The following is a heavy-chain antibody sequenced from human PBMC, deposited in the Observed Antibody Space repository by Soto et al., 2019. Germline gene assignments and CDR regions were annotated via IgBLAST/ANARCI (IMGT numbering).Heavy chain of an antibody. V-gene: IGHV4-30-4*01. J-gene: IGHJ6*04. CDR3: ARPGPTTVPTSYFTGNYNGMDV. Sequence: SETLSLTCTVSGGSISSGDYYWSWIRQPPGKGLEWIGYIYYSGSTYYNPSLRSRLTISVDTSKNQFSLKLSSVTAADTAVYCCARPGPTTVPTSYFTGNYNGMDVWGKGTTVTVSS. D-gene: IGHD4-17*01. CDR2: IYYSGST. CDR1: GGSISSGDYY.